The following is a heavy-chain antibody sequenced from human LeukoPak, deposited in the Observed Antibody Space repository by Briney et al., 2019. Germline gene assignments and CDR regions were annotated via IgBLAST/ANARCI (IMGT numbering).Heavy chain of an antibody. J-gene: IGHJ4*02. CDR2: ISSSSSTV. V-gene: IGHV3-48*04. CDR3: ASIGGSFGY. D-gene: IGHD3-10*01. Sequence: GGSLRLSCAASGFTVSSYSMNWVRQAPGKGLEWVSYISSSSSTVYCADSVKGRFTISRDDAKNSLYLQMNSLGAEDTAVYYCASIGGSFGYWGQGTLVTVSS. CDR1: GFTVSSYS.